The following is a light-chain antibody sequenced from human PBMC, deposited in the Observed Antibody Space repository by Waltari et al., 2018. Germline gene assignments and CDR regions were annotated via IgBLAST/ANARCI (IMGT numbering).Light chain of an antibody. J-gene: IGLJ3*02. V-gene: IGLV1-44*01. CDR3: AAWDDSRNGWV. Sequence: QSVLTQPPSASGTPGQTVTISGSGGDSNIARNSVNWYQKFPGAAPKLLIFRNNPRPSGVPDRFSGSKSGTSASLAISGLQSEDESDYFCAAWDDSRNGWVFGEGTRVAVL. CDR2: RNN. CDR1: DSNIARNS.